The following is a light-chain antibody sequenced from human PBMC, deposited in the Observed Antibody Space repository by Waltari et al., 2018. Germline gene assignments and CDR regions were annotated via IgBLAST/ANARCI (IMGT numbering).Light chain of an antibody. CDR1: QSISSN. CDR2: AAS. V-gene: IGKV1-39*01. J-gene: IGKJ1*01. Sequence: DIQMTLSPSSLSASVGDRVTITCRASQSISSNLNWYQQKPGKGPKVLIYAASSLQSGVPSRFSGSGSGTEFTLTISSLQPEDSAIYFCQQSYSSWTFGQGTKVEIK. CDR3: QQSYSSWT.